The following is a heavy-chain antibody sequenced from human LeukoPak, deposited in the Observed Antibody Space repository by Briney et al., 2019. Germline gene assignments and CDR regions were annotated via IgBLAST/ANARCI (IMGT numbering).Heavy chain of an antibody. CDR2: INPNSGGT. J-gene: IGHJ6*02. Sequence: ASVKVSCKASGGTFSSYAISWVRQAPGQGLEWMGWINPNSGGTNYAQKFQGRVTMTRDTSISTAYMELSRLRSDDTAVYYCARDGNFWSGYYYYGMDVWGQGTTVTVSS. V-gene: IGHV1-2*02. CDR1: GGTFSSYA. CDR3: ARDGNFWSGYYYYGMDV. D-gene: IGHD3-3*01.